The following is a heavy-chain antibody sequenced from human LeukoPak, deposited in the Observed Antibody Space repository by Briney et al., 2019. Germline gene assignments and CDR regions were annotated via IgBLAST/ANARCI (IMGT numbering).Heavy chain of an antibody. V-gene: IGHV7-4-1*02. CDR2: INTNTGNP. D-gene: IGHD2-15*01. CDR1: GYTFTSYA. CDR3: ARDGRSAKYCSGGSCYWFDP. Sequence: GASVKVSCKASGYTFTSYAMNWVRQAPGQGLEWMGWINTNTGNPTYAQGFTGRFVFSLDTSVSTAYLQISSLKAEDTAVYYCARDGRSAKYCSGGSCYWFDPWGQGTLVTVSS. J-gene: IGHJ5*02.